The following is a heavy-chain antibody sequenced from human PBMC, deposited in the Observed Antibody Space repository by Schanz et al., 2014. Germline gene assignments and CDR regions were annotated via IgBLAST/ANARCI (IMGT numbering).Heavy chain of an antibody. CDR3: AKHVRSLTGNDY. D-gene: IGHD3-9*01. J-gene: IGHJ4*02. V-gene: IGHV3-53*01. Sequence: DVQLVDSGGGLVQPGGSLRLSCAASGFTVSNSYFHGVRQAPGKGLEWVSTIYSSGSTYYADSVRGRFIISRDNSKNTLYLQVNSLRAEDTAVYYCAKHVRSLTGNDYWGQGTLVTVSS. CDR1: GFTVSNSY. CDR2: IYSSGST.